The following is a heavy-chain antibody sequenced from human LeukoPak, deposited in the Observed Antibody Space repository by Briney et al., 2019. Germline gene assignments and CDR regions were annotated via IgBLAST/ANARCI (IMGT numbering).Heavy chain of an antibody. CDR3: ANYGDYLNAFDI. Sequence: HSGGSLRLSCAASGFTFSSYAMHWVRQAPGKGLEWVAVISYDGSNKYYADSVKGRFTISRDNSKNTLYLQMNSLRAEDTAVYYCANYGDYLNAFDIWGQGTMVTVSS. D-gene: IGHD4-17*01. V-gene: IGHV3-30-3*01. CDR2: ISYDGSNK. J-gene: IGHJ3*02. CDR1: GFTFSSYA.